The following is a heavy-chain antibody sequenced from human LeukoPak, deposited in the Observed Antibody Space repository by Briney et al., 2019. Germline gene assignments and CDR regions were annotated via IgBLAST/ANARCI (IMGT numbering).Heavy chain of an antibody. CDR3: ARDPHGDWSGYMDV. Sequence: SETLSLTCTVSGGSISSSSYYWGWIRQPPGKGLEWIGSIYYSGSTYYNPSLKSRVTISVDTSKNQFSLKLSSVTAADTAVYYCARDPHGDWSGYMDVWGKGTTVTISS. CDR1: GGSISSSSYY. J-gene: IGHJ6*03. D-gene: IGHD2-21*01. V-gene: IGHV4-39*07. CDR2: IYYSGST.